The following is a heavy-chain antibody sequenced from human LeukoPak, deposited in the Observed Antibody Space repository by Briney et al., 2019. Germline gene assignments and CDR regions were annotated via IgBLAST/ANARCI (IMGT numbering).Heavy chain of an antibody. V-gene: IGHV3-30*18. CDR2: ISYDGSNK. J-gene: IGHJ3*02. CDR1: GFTFSSYG. Sequence: GGSLRLSCAASGFTFSSYGMHWVRQAPGKGLEWVAVISYDGSNKYYADSVKGRFTISRDNSKNTLYLQMNSLRAEDTAVYYCAKRGYCSSTSCYPLSDALDIWGQGTMVTVSS. CDR3: AKRGYCSSTSCYPLSDALDI. D-gene: IGHD2-2*01.